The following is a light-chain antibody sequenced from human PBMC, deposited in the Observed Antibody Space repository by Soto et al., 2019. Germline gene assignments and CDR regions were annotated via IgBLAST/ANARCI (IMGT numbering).Light chain of an antibody. CDR1: SSDVGAYNY. J-gene: IGLJ2*01. V-gene: IGLV2-8*01. CDR2: EVS. Sequence: QSALTQPPSASGSPGQSVTMSCTGTSSDVGAYNYVSWYQQHPGKAPKLMIYEVSKRPSGVPDRFSGSKSGNTASLTVSGLQAEDEADYYCSSDAGSNSLHVVFGGGTKFTVL. CDR3: SSDAGSNSLHVV.